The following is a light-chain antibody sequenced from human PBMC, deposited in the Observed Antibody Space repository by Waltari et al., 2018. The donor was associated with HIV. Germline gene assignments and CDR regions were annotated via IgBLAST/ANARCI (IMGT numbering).Light chain of an antibody. CDR3: QVWDSSTDLRV. J-gene: IGLJ2*01. Sequence: SYVLTQPPSVSVAPGQTARITCGGNNIGRKGVHWDQQKPSQAPVLVVYDDSDRPAGIPERFSGSSSCNTATLAIGRVEAGDEADFYCQVWDSSTDLRVFGGGTKLTVL. CDR2: DDS. CDR1: NIGRKG. V-gene: IGLV3-21*02.